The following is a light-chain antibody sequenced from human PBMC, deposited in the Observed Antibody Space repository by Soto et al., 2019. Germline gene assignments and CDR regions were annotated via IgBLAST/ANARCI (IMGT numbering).Light chain of an antibody. CDR3: CSYAGGSNV. Sequence: QSVLTQPASVSESPGQSITISCTGTSSDVGSYEFVSWYQQYPGKAPKLMIYEGSKRPSGVSDRFSGSKSGNTVSLTISGLQAEDEADYFCCSYAGGSNVFGAGTKVTVL. CDR1: SSDVGSYEF. CDR2: EGS. J-gene: IGLJ1*01. V-gene: IGLV2-23*03.